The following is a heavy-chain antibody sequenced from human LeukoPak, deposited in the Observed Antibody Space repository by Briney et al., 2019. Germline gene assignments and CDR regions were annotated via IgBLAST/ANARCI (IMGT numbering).Heavy chain of an antibody. J-gene: IGHJ3*02. CDR1: GFPFPTYA. D-gene: IGHD3-10*01. V-gene: IGHV3-23*01. CDR2: VRVSDGAR. Sequence: GGSLRLSCVASGFPFPTYAMMWVRQAPGKGLEWVSSVRVSDGARFYADSVKGRFTTSRDNAKNTLSLQMNSLRAEDTAVYYCARSRDAFDIWGQGTMVTVSS. CDR3: ARSRDAFDI.